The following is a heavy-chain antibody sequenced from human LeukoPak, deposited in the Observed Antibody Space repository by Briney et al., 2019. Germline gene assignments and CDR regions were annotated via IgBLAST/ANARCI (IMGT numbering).Heavy chain of an antibody. V-gene: IGHV4-34*01. Sequence: SETLSLTCAVYGGSFSGYYWSWIRQPPGKGLEWIGEIKHSGSTNYNPSLKSRVTISVDTSKNQFSLKLSSVTAADTAVYYRARGGGRDGYKPPVDYWGQGTLVTVSS. CDR2: IKHSGST. D-gene: IGHD5-12*01. J-gene: IGHJ4*02. CDR3: ARGGGRDGYKPPVDY. CDR1: GGSFSGYY.